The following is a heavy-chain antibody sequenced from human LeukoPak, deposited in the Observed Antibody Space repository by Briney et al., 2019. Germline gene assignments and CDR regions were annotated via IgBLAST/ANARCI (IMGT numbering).Heavy chain of an antibody. CDR1: GYSFTSYW. Sequence: GESLKISCKGSGYSFTSYWIGWVRQMPGKGLEWMGIIYPGESDTSYSPSFQGQVTISADKSISTAYLQWSSLKASDTAMYYCARRYCSSTSCYAFDIRGQGPMVTVSS. J-gene: IGHJ3*02. D-gene: IGHD2-2*01. V-gene: IGHV5-51*01. CDR2: IYPGESDT. CDR3: ARRYCSSTSCYAFDI.